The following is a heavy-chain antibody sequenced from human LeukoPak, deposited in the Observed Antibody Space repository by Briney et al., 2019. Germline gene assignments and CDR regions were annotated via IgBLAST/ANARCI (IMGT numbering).Heavy chain of an antibody. CDR1: GYTFTSYD. D-gene: IGHD3-10*01. CDR3: ARGRGKGYGSGSSYYFDY. CDR2: MNPNSGNT. V-gene: IGHV1-8*01. Sequence: ASVTVSCKASGYTFTSYDINWVRQATGQGLEWMGWMNPNSGNTGYAQKFQGRVTMTRNTSISTAYMELSSLRSEDTAVYYCARGRGKGYGSGSSYYFDYWGQGTLVTVSS. J-gene: IGHJ4*02.